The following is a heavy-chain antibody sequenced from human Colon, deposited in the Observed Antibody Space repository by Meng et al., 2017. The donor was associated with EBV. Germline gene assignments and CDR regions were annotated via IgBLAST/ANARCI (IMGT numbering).Heavy chain of an antibody. V-gene: IGHV4-39*01. Sequence: QRQQLEECPGRVKTSGTLSLTCIDSGGSIRISHSFWGWVRQPRGKGLQWIGTIYHSGSTSYNPSLQSRVTMFVDTSKNQFSLMLTSVTATDTAVYYCARRRGGSGRDCWGQGTLVTVSS. J-gene: IGHJ4*02. CDR2: IYHSGST. D-gene: IGHD3-10*01. CDR3: ARRRGGSGRDC. CDR1: GGSIRISHSF.